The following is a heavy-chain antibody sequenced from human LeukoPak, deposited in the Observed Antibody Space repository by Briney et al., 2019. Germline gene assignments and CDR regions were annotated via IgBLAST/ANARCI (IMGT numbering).Heavy chain of an antibody. CDR1: GGSISSYY. CDR2: IYYSGST. Sequence: SETLSLTCTASGGSISSYYWSWIRQPPGKGLEWIGYIYYSGSTNYNPSLKSRVTISVDTSKNQFSLKLSSVTAADTAVYYCARVAAAGNDYWGQGTLVTVSS. V-gene: IGHV4-59*01. D-gene: IGHD6-13*01. CDR3: ARVAAAGNDY. J-gene: IGHJ4*02.